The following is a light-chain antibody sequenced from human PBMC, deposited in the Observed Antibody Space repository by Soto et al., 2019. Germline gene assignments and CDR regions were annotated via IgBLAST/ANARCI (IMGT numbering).Light chain of an antibody. J-gene: IGLJ2*01. CDR2: RDD. V-gene: IGLV1-47*01. CDR3: AAWDDSLRAPV. CDR1: SSNIGSNY. Sequence: QLVLTQPPSASATPGQRITISCFGSSSNIGSNYGYWYQQLPGTAPKLLISRDDERPSGVPDRFSGSKSGTSASLAISGVRSEDEADYFCAAWDDSLRAPVCGGGTKLTVL.